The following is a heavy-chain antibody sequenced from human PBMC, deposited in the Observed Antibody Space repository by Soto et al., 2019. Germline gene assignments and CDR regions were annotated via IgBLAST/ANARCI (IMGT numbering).Heavy chain of an antibody. J-gene: IGHJ4*02. CDR3: AREGIAAINFDY. D-gene: IGHD6-25*01. V-gene: IGHV4-34*01. Sequence: QVQLQQWGAGLLKPSETLSLTCAVYGGSFSGYYWGWIRQPPGKGLEWIGEINHSGSTNYNPSLKSRVTISVDTSKNQFSLKLSSVTAADTAVYYCAREGIAAINFDYWGQGTLVTVSS. CDR1: GGSFSGYY. CDR2: INHSGST.